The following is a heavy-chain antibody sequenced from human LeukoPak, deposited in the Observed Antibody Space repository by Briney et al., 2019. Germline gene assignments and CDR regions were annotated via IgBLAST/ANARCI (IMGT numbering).Heavy chain of an antibody. CDR1: GFTFRNYG. J-gene: IGHJ4*02. V-gene: IGHV3-33*03. CDR2: IWHDGSIK. D-gene: IGHD6-13*01. Sequence: GGSLRLSCAASGFTFRNYGMHWVRQTPGKGLDWVAVIWHDGSIKYYADSVRGRFTISRDNSMNTVYLQMNSLRVEDTAVYYCAKVRQFTAATGTGLDYWGQGTLVTVSS. CDR3: AKVRQFTAATGTGLDY.